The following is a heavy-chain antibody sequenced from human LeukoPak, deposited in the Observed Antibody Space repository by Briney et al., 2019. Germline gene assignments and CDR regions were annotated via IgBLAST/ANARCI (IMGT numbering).Heavy chain of an antibody. J-gene: IGHJ4*02. CDR1: GYTFTSYY. Sequence: GASVKVSCKASGYTFTSYYMHWVRQPPGQGLERMGIINPSGGTTSYAQKFQGRVTMTRDTSTSTVYMELSSLRSEDTAVYYCARERELRPPYFDYWGQGTLVTVSS. CDR2: INPSGGTT. V-gene: IGHV1-46*01. D-gene: IGHD1-26*01. CDR3: ARERELRPPYFDY.